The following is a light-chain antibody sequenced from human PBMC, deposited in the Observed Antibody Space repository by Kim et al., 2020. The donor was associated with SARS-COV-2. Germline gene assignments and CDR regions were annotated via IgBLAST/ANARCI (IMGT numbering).Light chain of an antibody. J-gene: IGLJ3*02. Sequence: VSVAPGKTASISCGGDNIGDKSVHWYQQKPGRAPVLVIYYDYNRPSGIPERFSGSNSGNTATLTISRVEAGDEADYSCQVWDSGSDQKVFGGGTQLTVL. CDR2: YDY. CDR1: NIGDKS. CDR3: QVWDSGSDQKV. V-gene: IGLV3-21*04.